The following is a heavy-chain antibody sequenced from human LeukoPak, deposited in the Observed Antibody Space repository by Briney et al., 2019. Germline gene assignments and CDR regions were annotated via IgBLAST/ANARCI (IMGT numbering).Heavy chain of an antibody. CDR1: GCSISSYY. CDR2: IYYSGST. D-gene: IGHD3-22*01. V-gene: IGHV4-59*01. Sequence: SETLSLTCTVSGCSISSYYWSWIRQPPGKGLEWIGYIYYSGSTNYNPSLKSRVTISVDTSKNQFSLKLSSETAADTAVYYCARVDYDSSGYYAWYFDLWGRGTLVTVSS. J-gene: IGHJ2*01. CDR3: ARVDYDSSGYYAWYFDL.